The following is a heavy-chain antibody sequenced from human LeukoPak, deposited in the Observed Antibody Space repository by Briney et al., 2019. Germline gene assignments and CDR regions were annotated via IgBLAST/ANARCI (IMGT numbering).Heavy chain of an antibody. V-gene: IGHV3-23*01. CDR2: ITGSAGRT. D-gene: IGHD3-16*02. CDR3: TKDVSENYDIWGSYRSDY. CDR1: GFTLSSFA. J-gene: IGHJ4*02. Sequence: LSGGSLRLSCAASGFTLSSFAMSWVRQAPGKGLEWVSSITGSAGRTYHADSVKGRFTFSRDNSKNTLYLQMNSLTIEDTAVYYCTKDVSENYDIWGSYRSDYWGQGTRVTVSS.